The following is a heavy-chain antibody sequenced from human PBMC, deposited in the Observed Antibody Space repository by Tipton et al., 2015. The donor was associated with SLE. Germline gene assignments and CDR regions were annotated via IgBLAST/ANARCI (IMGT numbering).Heavy chain of an antibody. J-gene: IGHJ4*02. D-gene: IGHD3-22*01. CDR3: AKSRGAYYRSSGYYYFGPFDY. Sequence: SLRLSCAASGFPFDDFPMHWVRQAPGKGLEWVAGISWTSSDIDYADSVEGRFTISRDNAKNSLYLQMNSLRHEDTAFYSCAKSRGAYYRSSGYYYFGPFDYWGLGTLVTVSS. V-gene: IGHV3-9*01. CDR2: ISWTSSDI. CDR1: GFPFDDFP.